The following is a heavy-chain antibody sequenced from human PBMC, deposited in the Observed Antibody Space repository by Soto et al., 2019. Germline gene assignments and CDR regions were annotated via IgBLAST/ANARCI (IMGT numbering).Heavy chain of an antibody. CDR1: GFTFDDYA. Sequence: GGSLRLSCAASGFTFDDYAMHWVRQVPGKGLEWVSGINWNSGSIGYADSVKGRFAISRDNSKNTLYLQMNSLRAEDTAIYYCAKSTWFDPWGQGTLVTVSS. CDR3: AKSTWFDP. V-gene: IGHV3-9*01. J-gene: IGHJ5*02. CDR2: INWNSGSI.